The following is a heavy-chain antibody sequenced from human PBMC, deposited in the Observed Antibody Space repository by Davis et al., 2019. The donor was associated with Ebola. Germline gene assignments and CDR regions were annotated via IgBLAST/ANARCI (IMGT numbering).Heavy chain of an antibody. CDR1: GGSLSSNNW. CDR2: VFHTGGT. Sequence: SETLSLTCALSGGSLSSNNWCSWVRQSPGKGLEWIGEVFHTGGTNYNPSLTSRVTISMDKSKNQSSLRLSSVTAADTAVYYCARADYSDTSGYIDYWGHGTLVTVSS. V-gene: IGHV4-4*02. J-gene: IGHJ4*01. D-gene: IGHD3-22*01. CDR3: ARADYSDTSGYIDY.